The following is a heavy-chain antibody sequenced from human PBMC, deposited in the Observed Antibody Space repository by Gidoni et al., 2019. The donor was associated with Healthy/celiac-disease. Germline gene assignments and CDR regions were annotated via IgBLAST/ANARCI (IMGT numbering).Heavy chain of an antibody. D-gene: IGHD1-26*01. CDR2: IGTAGDT. CDR1: GFTFSSYD. Sequence: EVQLVESGGGFVQPVGSLRLSCAASGFTFSSYDMHWVRQATGKGLEGVSAIGTAGDTYYPGSVKGRFTISRENAKNSLYLQMNSLRAGDTAVYYCARSIVGARMGWFDPWGQGTLVTVSS. J-gene: IGHJ5*02. CDR3: ARSIVGARMGWFDP. V-gene: IGHV3-13*01.